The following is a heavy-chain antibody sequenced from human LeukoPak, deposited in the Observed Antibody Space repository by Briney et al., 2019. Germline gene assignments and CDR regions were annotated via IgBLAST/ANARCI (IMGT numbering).Heavy chain of an antibody. CDR1: GFTSTSYS. J-gene: IGHJ4*02. V-gene: IGHV3-21*01. CDR2: ISSSSSYI. Sequence: GGSLRLSCAPSGFTSTSYSMNWVGQAPGKGLEGVSSISSSSSYIYYADSVKGRFTISRDNAKNALYLQMNSLRAEDTAVYYCARVGWYSSGWYRGHGDYWGQGTLVTVSS. D-gene: IGHD6-19*01. CDR3: ARVGWYSSGWYRGHGDY.